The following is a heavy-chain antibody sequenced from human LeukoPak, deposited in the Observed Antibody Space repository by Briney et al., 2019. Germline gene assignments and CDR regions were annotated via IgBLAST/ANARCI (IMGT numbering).Heavy chain of an antibody. V-gene: IGHV4-59*08. D-gene: IGHD2-15*01. Sequence: SETLSLTCTVSGGSISSYYWSWIRQPPGKGLEWIGYIYYRGSTNYNPSLKSRVTISVDTSKNQFSLKLSSVTAADTAVYYCGGCSGGSCYSIPGMDVWGQGTTVTVSS. CDR1: GGSISSYY. CDR3: GGCSGGSCYSIPGMDV. CDR2: IYYRGST. J-gene: IGHJ6*02.